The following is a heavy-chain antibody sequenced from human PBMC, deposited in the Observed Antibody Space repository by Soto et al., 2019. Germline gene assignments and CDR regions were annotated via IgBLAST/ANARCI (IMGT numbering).Heavy chain of an antibody. CDR1: GFTFDDYA. Sequence: EVQLVESGGGLVQPGRSLRLSCAASGFTFDDYAMHWVRQAPGKGLEWVSGISWNSGSIGYADSVKGRFTISRDNAKNSLYLQMNSLRAEDTALYYCAKDMGQHQEGIFDYWGQGTLVTVSS. J-gene: IGHJ4*02. V-gene: IGHV3-9*01. D-gene: IGHD6-13*01. CDR2: ISWNSGSI. CDR3: AKDMGQHQEGIFDY.